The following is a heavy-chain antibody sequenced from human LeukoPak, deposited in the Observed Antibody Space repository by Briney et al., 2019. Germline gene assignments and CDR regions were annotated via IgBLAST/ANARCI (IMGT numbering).Heavy chain of an antibody. CDR2: ISYDGSNK. J-gene: IGHJ4*02. Sequence: GRSLRLSCAASGFTFSSYAMHWVRQAPGKGLEWVAVISYDGSNKYYADSVKGRFTISRDNSKNTLYPQMNSLRAEDTAVYYCARERAPMIVVAMDYWGQGTLVTVSS. V-gene: IGHV3-30-3*01. CDR1: GFTFSSYA. D-gene: IGHD3-22*01. CDR3: ARERAPMIVVAMDY.